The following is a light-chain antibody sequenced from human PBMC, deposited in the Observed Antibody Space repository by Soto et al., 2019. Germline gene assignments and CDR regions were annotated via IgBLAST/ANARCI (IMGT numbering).Light chain of an antibody. Sequence: EIVMTQSPATLSVSPGERATLSCRASQSVSSNLAWYQQKPGQAPRLLIYGASTRATGIPARFSGSGSGTEFTLTISSLQPDDFATYYCLQHNEFWWTFGQGTKVDIK. CDR3: LQHNEFWWT. CDR1: QSVSSN. CDR2: GAS. V-gene: IGKV3-15*01. J-gene: IGKJ1*01.